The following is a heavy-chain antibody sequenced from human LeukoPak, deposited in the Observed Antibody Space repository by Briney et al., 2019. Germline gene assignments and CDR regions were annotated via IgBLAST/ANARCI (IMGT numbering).Heavy chain of an antibody. CDR2: IYPGDSDT. V-gene: IGHV5-51*01. D-gene: IGHD6-19*01. Sequence: GESLKISCKGSGYSFASYWIGWVRQMPGKGLEWMGIIYPGDSDTRYSPSFQGQVTISADKSISTAYLQWSSLKASDTAMYYCARHPYSSGWHFDYWGQGTLVTVSS. CDR1: GYSFASYW. J-gene: IGHJ4*02. CDR3: ARHPYSSGWHFDY.